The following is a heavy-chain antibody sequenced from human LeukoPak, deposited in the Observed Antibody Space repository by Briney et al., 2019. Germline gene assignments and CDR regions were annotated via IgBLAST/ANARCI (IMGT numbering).Heavy chain of an antibody. CDR3: ARDRKYQLLGWFDP. CDR1: GYTFTGYY. Sequence: ASVKVSCKASGYTFTGYYMHWVRQAPGQGLEWMGWINPNSGGTNYAQKFQGRVTMTRDTSISTAYKELSRLRSDDTAVYYCARDRKYQLLGWFDPWGQGTLVTVSS. CDR2: INPNSGGT. D-gene: IGHD2-2*01. J-gene: IGHJ5*02. V-gene: IGHV1-2*02.